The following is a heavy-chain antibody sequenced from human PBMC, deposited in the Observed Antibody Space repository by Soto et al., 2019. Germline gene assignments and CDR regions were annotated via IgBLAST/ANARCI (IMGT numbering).Heavy chain of an antibody. CDR2: IWSDGSNK. J-gene: IGHJ4*02. Sequence: GGSLRLSCAASGFTFTSYGIHWVRQAPGKGLEWVAVIWSDGSNKYYADSVKGRFTLSRDNSKNTGYLQMNSLRAEGTGVYYSARGVGAPIDCSGRGTLGTVSS. D-gene: IGHD1-26*01. CDR3: ARGVGAPIDC. V-gene: IGHV3-33*01. CDR1: GFTFTSYG.